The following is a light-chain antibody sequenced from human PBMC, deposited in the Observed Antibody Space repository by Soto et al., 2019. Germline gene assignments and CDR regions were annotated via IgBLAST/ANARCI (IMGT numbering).Light chain of an antibody. Sequence: SYELTQPPSVSVSPGQTASITCSGDKLGDKHASWYQQKPGQSPVLVIYEDSQRPSGISERLSGSNSGNTATLTISGTQAMDEADYYCQASDSSTVVFGGGTKLTVL. J-gene: IGLJ2*01. V-gene: IGLV3-1*01. CDR1: KLGDKH. CDR3: QASDSSTVV. CDR2: EDS.